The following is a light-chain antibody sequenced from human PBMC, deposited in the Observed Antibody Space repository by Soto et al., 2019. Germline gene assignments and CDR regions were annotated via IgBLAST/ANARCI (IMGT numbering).Light chain of an antibody. Sequence: DVQMTQSPSTVSASVGDRVTIACRASRSVNNWVAWYQQRPRKTPILLIYGASNLETGTPSRFSGSGFGTDFTLTISSLQPDDFATYYCQQYSRYPYTFGQGTKVDFK. CDR2: GAS. V-gene: IGKV1-5*03. CDR1: RSVNNW. J-gene: IGKJ2*01. CDR3: QQYSRYPYT.